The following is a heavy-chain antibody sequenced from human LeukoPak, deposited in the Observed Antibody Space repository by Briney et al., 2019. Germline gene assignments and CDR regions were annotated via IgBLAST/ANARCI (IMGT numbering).Heavy chain of an antibody. CDR2: IYYSGST. D-gene: IGHD6-19*01. Sequence: SETLSLTCTVPGGSINNDYWSWIRQPPGKGLEWIGNIYYSGSTNNNPSLKSRVTISVDTSKNQFSLKLNSVTAADTAVYYCARRKNSGWATDTFDIWGQGTMVTVSS. V-gene: IGHV4-59*08. CDR3: ARRKNSGWATDTFDI. J-gene: IGHJ3*02. CDR1: GGSINNDY.